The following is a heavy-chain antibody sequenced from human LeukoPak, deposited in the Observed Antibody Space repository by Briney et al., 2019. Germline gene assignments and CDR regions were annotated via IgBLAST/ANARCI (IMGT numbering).Heavy chain of an antibody. CDR3: ARERFGGYYSA. V-gene: IGHV4-34*01. D-gene: IGHD3-22*01. J-gene: IGHJ4*02. Sequence: PSETLSLTCAVYGGSFSGYYWSWIRQPPGKGLEWIGEINHSGSTNYNPSLKSRVTISVDTSKNQFSLKLSSVAAADTAVYYGARERFGGYYSAWGQGTLVTVSS. CDR2: INHSGST. CDR1: GGSFSGYY.